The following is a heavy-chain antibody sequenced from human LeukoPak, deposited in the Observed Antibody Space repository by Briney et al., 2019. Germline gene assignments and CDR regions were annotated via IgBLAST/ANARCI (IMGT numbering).Heavy chain of an antibody. J-gene: IGHJ6*02. CDR1: GFTVSSNY. CDR2: IYSGGST. D-gene: IGHD1-1*01. Sequence: GGSLRLSCAASGFTVSSNYISWVRQAPGKGLEWVSVIYSGGSTYYADSVKGRFTISRDNSKNTLYLQMNSLRAEDTAVYYCARIPVHDYYYYGMDVWGQGTTVTVSS. V-gene: IGHV3-53*01. CDR3: ARIPVHDYYYYGMDV.